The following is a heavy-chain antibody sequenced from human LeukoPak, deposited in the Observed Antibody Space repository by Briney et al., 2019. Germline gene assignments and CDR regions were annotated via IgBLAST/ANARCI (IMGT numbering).Heavy chain of an antibody. Sequence: ASVKVSCKASGYTFTSYGISWVRQAPGQGLEWMGWISAYNGNTGYAQKFQGRVTITRNTSISTAYMELSSLRSEDTAVYYCARGPPSTASSWYGDYYYYMDVWGKGTTVTVSS. CDR3: ARGPPSTASSWYGDYYYYMDV. CDR1: GYTFTSYG. V-gene: IGHV1-8*03. J-gene: IGHJ6*03. CDR2: ISAYNGNT. D-gene: IGHD6-13*01.